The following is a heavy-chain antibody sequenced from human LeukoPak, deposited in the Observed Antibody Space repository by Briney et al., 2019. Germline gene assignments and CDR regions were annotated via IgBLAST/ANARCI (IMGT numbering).Heavy chain of an antibody. V-gene: IGHV3-9*01. CDR2: ISWNIDSI. D-gene: IGHD2-15*01. CDR1: GFTFNNYW. Sequence: GGSLRLSCAASGFTFNNYWMTWFRQAPGKGLDWVSGISWNIDSIGYADSLKGRFTISRDNAKNSLYLQMNSLRPEDTALYHCEKEGGGNFVVGVVAGGFCHRGQVTPGHLPL. J-gene: IGHJ4*01. CDR3: EKEGGGNFVVGVVAGGFCH.